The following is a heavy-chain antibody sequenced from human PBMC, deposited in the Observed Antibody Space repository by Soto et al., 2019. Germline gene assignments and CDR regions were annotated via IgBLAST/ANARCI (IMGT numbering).Heavy chain of an antibody. CDR3: AKNRGLQYYFDY. Sequence: GGSLRLSCAASGFTFDRYAMNWVRQAPGKGLEWVSTISGSGDYTYYTDSVKGRFTISRDNSKNMMYLQMNSLRAEDTAVYYCAKNRGLQYYFDYWGQGTLVTVSS. CDR2: ISGSGDYT. V-gene: IGHV3-23*01. CDR1: GFTFDRYA. J-gene: IGHJ4*02.